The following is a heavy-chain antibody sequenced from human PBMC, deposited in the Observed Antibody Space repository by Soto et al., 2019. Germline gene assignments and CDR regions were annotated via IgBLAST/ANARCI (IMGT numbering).Heavy chain of an antibody. CDR3: ARVKQQLVPDYYYGMDV. CDR2: IIPIFGTA. J-gene: IGHJ6*02. V-gene: IGHV1-69*12. Sequence: QVQLVQSGAEVKKPGSSVKVSCKASGGTFSSYAISWVRQAPGQGLEWMGGIIPIFGTANYAQKFQGRVTITADESTSTAYMELSSLRSEDTAVYYCARVKQQLVPDYYYGMDVWGQGTTVTVSS. CDR1: GGTFSSYA. D-gene: IGHD6-13*01.